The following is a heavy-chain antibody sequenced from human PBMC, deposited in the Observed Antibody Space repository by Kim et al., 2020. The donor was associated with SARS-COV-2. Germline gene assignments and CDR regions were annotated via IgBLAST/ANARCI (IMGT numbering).Heavy chain of an antibody. CDR2: T. D-gene: IGHD1-26*01. J-gene: IGHJ5*02. Sequence: TFFNPSLQSRVTRSVETSKNQFSLNLNSVTAADTAVYYCARRPYSGRHWDPWGQGTLVTVSS. CDR3: ARRPYSGRHWDP. V-gene: IGHV4-39*01.